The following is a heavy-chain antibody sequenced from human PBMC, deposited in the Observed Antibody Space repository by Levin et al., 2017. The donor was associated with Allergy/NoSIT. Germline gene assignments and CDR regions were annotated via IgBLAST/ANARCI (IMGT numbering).Heavy chain of an antibody. D-gene: IGHD6-19*01. CDR3: ARAAAVAGPRDY. CDR1: GFTFSDYY. CDR2: ISSSSSYT. V-gene: IGHV3-11*05. J-gene: IGHJ4*02. Sequence: GGSLRLSCAASGFTFSDYYMMWIRQAPGKGLEWVSYISSSSSYTNYTDSVKGRFTISRDNAKNSLYLQMNSLRAEDTAVYYCARAAAVAGPRDYWGQGTLIIVSS.